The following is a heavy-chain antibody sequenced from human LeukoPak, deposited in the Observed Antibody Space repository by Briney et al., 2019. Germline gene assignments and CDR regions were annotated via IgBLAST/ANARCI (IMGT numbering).Heavy chain of an antibody. CDR2: INTNTGNP. CDR1: GYTFTSYA. Sequence: VASVKVSCKASGYTFTSYAMNWVRQAPGQGLEWMGWINTNTGNPTYAQGFTGRFVFSLDTSVSTAYLQISSLKAEDIAVYYCARAMRGPSIAELDYWGQGTLVTVSS. D-gene: IGHD6-6*01. V-gene: IGHV7-4-1*02. CDR3: ARAMRGPSIAELDY. J-gene: IGHJ4*02.